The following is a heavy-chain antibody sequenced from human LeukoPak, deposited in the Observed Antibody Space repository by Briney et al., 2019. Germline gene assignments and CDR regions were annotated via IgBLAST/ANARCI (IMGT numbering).Heavy chain of an antibody. J-gene: IGHJ1*01. V-gene: IGHV3-33*06. CDR3: AKGGFWTGVGEFFHP. Sequence: PGRSLRLSCAASGFTFSSYGMFWVRQAPSKGLEWVGVIRYDGSQKHYADSVKGRFTISRDNSKDNLYLQMNSLRVEDTAVYYCAKGGFWTGVGEFFHPWGQGTLVTVSS. CDR2: IRYDGSQK. D-gene: IGHD3/OR15-3a*01. CDR1: GFTFSSYG.